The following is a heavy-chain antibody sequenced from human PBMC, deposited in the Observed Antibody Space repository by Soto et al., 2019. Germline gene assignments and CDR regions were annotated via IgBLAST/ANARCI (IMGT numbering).Heavy chain of an antibody. CDR3: ARDYSSSSMAPVYYFDY. V-gene: IGHV3-30-3*01. CDR1: GFTFSSYA. Sequence: GILRLSCAASGFTFSSYAMHWVRQAPGKGLEWVAVISYDGSNKYYADSVKGRFTISRDNSKNTLYLQMNSLRAEDTAVYYCARDYSSSSMAPVYYFDYWGQGTLVTVSS. D-gene: IGHD6-6*01. J-gene: IGHJ4*02. CDR2: ISYDGSNK.